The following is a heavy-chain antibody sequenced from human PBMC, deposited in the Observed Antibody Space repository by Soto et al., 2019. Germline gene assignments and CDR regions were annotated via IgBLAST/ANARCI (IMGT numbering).Heavy chain of an antibody. CDR2: IYYSGST. CDR3: ARTNFMTTGGGADY. J-gene: IGHJ4*02. V-gene: IGHV4-30-4*01. CDR1: GGSISSGDYY. Sequence: QVQLQESVPGLVKPSQTLSLTCTVSGGSISSGDYYWSWIRQPPGKGLEWIGYIYYSGSTYYNPSLKIRINISVDPSKNQFALKLISVTAADTAVYYCARTNFMTTGGGADYWGQGTLVTVSS. D-gene: IGHD4-17*01.